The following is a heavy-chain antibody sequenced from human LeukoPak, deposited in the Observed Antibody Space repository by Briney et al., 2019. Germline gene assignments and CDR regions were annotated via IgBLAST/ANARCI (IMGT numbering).Heavy chain of an antibody. J-gene: IGHJ4*02. V-gene: IGHV1-3*01. CDR1: GYTFTSYA. Sequence: ASVKVSCKASGYTFTSYAMHWVRQAPGQRLEWMGWINAGNGNTKYSQKFQGRVTITRDTSASTAYMELSSLRSEDTAVYYCARDRMVRGVRIGINFDYWGQGTLVTVSS. D-gene: IGHD3-10*01. CDR3: ARDRMVRGVRIGINFDY. CDR2: INAGNGNT.